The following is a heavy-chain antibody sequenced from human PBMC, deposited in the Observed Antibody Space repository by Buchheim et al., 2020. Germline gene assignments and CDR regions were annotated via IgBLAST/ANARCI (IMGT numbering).Heavy chain of an antibody. D-gene: IGHD4-17*01. V-gene: IGHV4-39*01. CDR3: ARGNDYDDRLFWYLDI. CDR2: IYYSGST. Sequence: QLQLQESGPGLVKPSETLPLTCIVSGDFIRSSDSYWGWIRQPPGKGLEWIGSIYYSGSTYYNPSLKSRVTISVDTSKNQFSLRLTSVTAADTAVYYCARGNDYDDRLFWYLDIWGRGT. CDR1: GDFIRSSDSY. J-gene: IGHJ2*01.